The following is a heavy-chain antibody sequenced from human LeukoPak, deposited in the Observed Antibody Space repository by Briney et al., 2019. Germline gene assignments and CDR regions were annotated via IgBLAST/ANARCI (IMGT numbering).Heavy chain of an antibody. J-gene: IGHJ4*02. V-gene: IGHV4-38-2*02. CDR1: GSSISSGYN. CDR3: ARGNWGSELGIGIFDY. Sequence: SETLSLTCTVSGSSISSGYNWGWIRQAPGKGLVWIGSIYRSGSTYYNPSLKSRVTISVDTSKNQFSLNLSSVTAADTAVYHCARGNWGSELGIGIFDYWGLGSLVTVSS. CDR2: IYRSGST. D-gene: IGHD7-27*01.